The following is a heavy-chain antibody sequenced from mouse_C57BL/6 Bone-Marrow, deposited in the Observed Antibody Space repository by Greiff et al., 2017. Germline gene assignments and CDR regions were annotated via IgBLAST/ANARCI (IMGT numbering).Heavy chain of an antibody. D-gene: IGHD2-2*01. J-gene: IGHJ1*03. CDR1: GFTFSDFY. CDR2: SRNKANDYTT. V-gene: IGHV7-1*01. Sequence: EVKVVESGGGLVQSGRSLRLSCATSGFTFSDFYMEWVRQAPGKGLEWIAASRNKANDYTTEYSASVKGRFIVSRDTSQSILYLQMNALRAEDTAIYYCARDAGYGYSWYFDVWGTGTTVTVSS. CDR3: ARDAGYGYSWYFDV.